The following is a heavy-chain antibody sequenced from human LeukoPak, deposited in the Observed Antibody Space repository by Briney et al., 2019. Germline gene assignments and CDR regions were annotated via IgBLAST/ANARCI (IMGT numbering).Heavy chain of an antibody. CDR3: AKAPPYYSDSSGYFQH. V-gene: IGHV3-9*01. J-gene: IGHJ1*01. D-gene: IGHD3-22*01. Sequence: PGRSLRLSCAASGFTFDDSAMHWVRQVPGKGLEWVSGISWNSGIIDYADSVKGQFTISRDNAKNSLYLQMNNLRPDDTAFYYCAKAPPYYSDSSGYFQHWGQGTLVTVSS. CDR2: ISWNSGII. CDR1: GFTFDDSA.